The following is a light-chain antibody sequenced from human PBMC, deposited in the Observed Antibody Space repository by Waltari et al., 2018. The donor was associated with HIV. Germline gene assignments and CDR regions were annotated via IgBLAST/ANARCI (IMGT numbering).Light chain of an antibody. J-gene: IGKJ1*01. CDR1: QDIGSY. Sequence: DIQMTQSPSSLSASVGDRTTISCRASQDIGSYLNWYRHRPGTAPQLLIYVASNLQTGVPSRFRASGSGTEFSLSIDGLQRDDFATYFCQQSYTTPRTFGLGTEVE. CDR3: QQSYTTPRT. CDR2: VAS. V-gene: IGKV1-39*01.